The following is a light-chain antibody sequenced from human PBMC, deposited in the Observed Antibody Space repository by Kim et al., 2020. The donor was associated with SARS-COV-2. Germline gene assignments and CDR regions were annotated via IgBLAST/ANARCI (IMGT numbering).Light chain of an antibody. CDR3: SSYTSSSTWV. V-gene: IGLV2-14*03. CDR1: SSDVGGYNY. J-gene: IGLJ3*02. CDR2: DVS. Sequence: QSALTQPASVSGSPGQSITISCTGTSSDVGGYNYVSWYQQHPGKAPKLMIYDVSNRPSEVSDRFSGSKSGNTASLTISGLQTEDEADYYCSSYTSSSTWVFGGGTQLTVL.